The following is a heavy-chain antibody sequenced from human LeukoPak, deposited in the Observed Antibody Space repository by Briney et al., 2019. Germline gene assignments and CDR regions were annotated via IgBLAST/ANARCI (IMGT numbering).Heavy chain of an antibody. V-gene: IGHV1-2*02. Sequence: ASVKVSCKASGYTFTGYYMHWVRQAPGQGLEWMGWINPNSGGTNYAQKLQGRVTMTTDTSTSTAYMELRSLRSDDTAVYYCARDSTRAAAGTGSLDPWGQGTLVTVSS. CDR2: INPNSGGT. CDR3: ARDSTRAAAGTGSLDP. CDR1: GYTFTGYY. J-gene: IGHJ5*02. D-gene: IGHD6-13*01.